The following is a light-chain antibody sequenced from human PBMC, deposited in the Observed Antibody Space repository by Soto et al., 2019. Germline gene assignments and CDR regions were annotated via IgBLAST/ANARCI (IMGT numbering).Light chain of an antibody. CDR2: DTS. Sequence: EIVLTQSPGTLSLSPGERATLSCRASQRPSNSHVAWYLLKPGQAPRLLIFDTSSRATGIPDRFSGSVSGTDFTLTINRLEPEDFAVFYCQQYGTSEIIFGQGTRLEIK. CDR1: QRPSNSH. V-gene: IGKV3-20*01. J-gene: IGKJ5*01. CDR3: QQYGTSEII.